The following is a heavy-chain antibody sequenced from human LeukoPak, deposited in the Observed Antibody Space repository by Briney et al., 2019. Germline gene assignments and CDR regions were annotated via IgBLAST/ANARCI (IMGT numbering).Heavy chain of an antibody. CDR3: ARVAAVGYSGSYFFDY. D-gene: IGHD1-26*01. J-gene: IGHJ4*02. CDR2: ISAYNGNT. Sequence: ASVKVSCKASGYTFTSYGISWVRQAPGQGLEWMGWISAYNGNTNYAQKLQGRVTMTTDTSTSTAYMELRSLRSDDTAMYYCARVAAVGYSGSYFFDYWGQGTLVTVSS. V-gene: IGHV1-18*01. CDR1: GYTFTSYG.